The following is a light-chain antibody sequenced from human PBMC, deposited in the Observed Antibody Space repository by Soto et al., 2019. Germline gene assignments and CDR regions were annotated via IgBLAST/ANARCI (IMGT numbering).Light chain of an antibody. J-gene: IGKJ2*01. CDR1: QSVSSY. Sequence: EIVLTQSQATLSLSPGERATLSCRASQSVSSYLAWYQQKPGQAPMLLIYDASNRATGIPARFSGGGSGTDFTLTISSLEPEDFAVYYCQQRFNWPRFTFGQGTKLEIK. CDR2: DAS. CDR3: QQRFNWPRFT. V-gene: IGKV3-11*01.